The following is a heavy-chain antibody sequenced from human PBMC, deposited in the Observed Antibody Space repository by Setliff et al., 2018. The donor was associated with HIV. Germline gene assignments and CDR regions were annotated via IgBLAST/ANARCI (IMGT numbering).Heavy chain of an antibody. CDR1: GGSFSSYY. V-gene: IGHV4-34*01. CDR3: ASRYSSLGHFQH. CDR2: INDSGSA. D-gene: IGHD3-22*01. J-gene: IGHJ1*01. Sequence: LSLTCAVYGGSFSSYYWNWIRQTPGKGLEWIGEINDSGSANYNPSLKSRVTISLDTSKNQFSLKLSSVTAADRAVYYCASRYSSLGHFQHWGQGTLVTVS.